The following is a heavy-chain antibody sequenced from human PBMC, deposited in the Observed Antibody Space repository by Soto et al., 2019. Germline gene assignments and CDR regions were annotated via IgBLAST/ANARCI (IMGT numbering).Heavy chain of an antibody. Sequence: GGSLRLSCAASGFTFSSYAMSWVRQAPGKGLEWVSAISGSGGSTYYADSVKGRFTISRDNSKNTLYLQMNSLRAEDTAVYYCAKDTYYDILTGYYWAEAFDIWGQGTMVTVS. CDR2: ISGSGGST. CDR1: GFTFSSYA. CDR3: AKDTYYDILTGYYWAEAFDI. D-gene: IGHD3-9*01. V-gene: IGHV3-23*01. J-gene: IGHJ3*02.